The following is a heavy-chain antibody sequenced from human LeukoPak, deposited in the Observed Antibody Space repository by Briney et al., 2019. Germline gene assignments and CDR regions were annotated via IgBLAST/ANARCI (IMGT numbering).Heavy chain of an antibody. CDR3: ARDTDGSLDY. Sequence: AGSLRLSCAASGFTFSNSWMAWVRQAPGKGLEWVANIKQGGSTKHYAESLKGRFTISRDNPKSSVYVQMNSLRADDTAVYYCARDTDGSLDYWGQGILVTVAS. CDR2: IKQGGSTK. D-gene: IGHD2-8*02. CDR1: GFTFSNSW. V-gene: IGHV3-7*01. J-gene: IGHJ4*02.